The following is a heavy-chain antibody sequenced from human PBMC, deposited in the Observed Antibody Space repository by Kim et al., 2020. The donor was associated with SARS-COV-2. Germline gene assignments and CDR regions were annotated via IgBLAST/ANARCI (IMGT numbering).Heavy chain of an antibody. CDR3: ARVPPGADVPLDV. D-gene: IGHD3-10*02. CDR1: RLTFRSYG. J-gene: IGHJ3*01. CDR2: INESGSET. V-gene: IGHV3-7*04. Sequence: GGSLRLSCAASRLTFRSYGMSWVRQAPGKGLEWVAYINESGSETNYVDSVKGRFIVSRDNVRKSMYLEMYSLRAEDTAVYYCARVPPGADVPLDVWGQGT.